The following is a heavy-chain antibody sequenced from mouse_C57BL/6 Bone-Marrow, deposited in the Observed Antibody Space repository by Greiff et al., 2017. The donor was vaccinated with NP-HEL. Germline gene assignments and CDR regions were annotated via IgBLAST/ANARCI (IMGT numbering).Heavy chain of an antibody. CDR2: IYPGNSDT. CDR1: GYTFTSYW. V-gene: IGHV1-5*01. CDR3: TPLLPRDYFDY. Sequence: EVQLQQSGIVLARPGASVKMSCKTSGYTFTSYWMHWVKQRPGQGLEWIGAIYPGNSDTSYNQKFKGKAKLTAVTSASTAYMELSSLTNEDSAVYYCTPLLPRDYFDYWGQGTTLTVSS. J-gene: IGHJ2*01. D-gene: IGHD1-1*01.